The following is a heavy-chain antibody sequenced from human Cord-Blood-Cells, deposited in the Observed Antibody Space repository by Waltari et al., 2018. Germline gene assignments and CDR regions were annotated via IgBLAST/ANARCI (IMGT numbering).Heavy chain of an antibody. CDR2: ISGSGGST. V-gene: IGHV3-23*01. CDR3: AKELRYFDWLLTYFDY. CDR1: GFTFSSYA. Sequence: EVQLLESGGGLVQPGGSLRLSCAASGFTFSSYAMSWVRQAPGKGLEWVSAISGSGGSTYYADSVKGLFTISRDNSKNTLYLQMNSLRAEDTAVYYCAKELRYFDWLLTYFDYWGQGTLVTVSS. J-gene: IGHJ4*02. D-gene: IGHD3-9*01.